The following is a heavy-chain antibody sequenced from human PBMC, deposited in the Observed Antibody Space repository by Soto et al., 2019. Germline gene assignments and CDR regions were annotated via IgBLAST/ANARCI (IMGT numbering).Heavy chain of an antibody. V-gene: IGHV3-23*01. J-gene: IGHJ4*02. CDR2: ISTTGGST. CDR3: ARPDGATYDFRY. CDR1: GFTFNAYS. Sequence: DVQRFESGGSLVQPGGSLRLSCAASGFTFNAYSLSWVRHAPGKVLQWVSAISTTGGSTYYADSVKGRFTSSRDNSQNPLSLQMNSLRAADTGVYYCARPDGATYDFRYWGQGTRVTVSS. D-gene: IGHD2-8*02.